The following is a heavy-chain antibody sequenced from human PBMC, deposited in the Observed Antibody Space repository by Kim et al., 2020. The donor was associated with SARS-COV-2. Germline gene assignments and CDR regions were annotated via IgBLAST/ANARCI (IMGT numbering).Heavy chain of an antibody. Sequence: ASVKVSCKASGYTFTSYDINWVRQATGQGLEWMGWMNPNSGNTGYAQKFQGRVTMTRNTSISTAYMELSSLRSEDTAVYYCARGEPADSHYYYYYYGMDVWGQGTTVTVSS. CDR2: MNPNSGNT. J-gene: IGHJ6*02. CDR3: ARGEPADSHYYYYYYGMDV. CDR1: GYTFTSYD. V-gene: IGHV1-8*01. D-gene: IGHD2-2*01.